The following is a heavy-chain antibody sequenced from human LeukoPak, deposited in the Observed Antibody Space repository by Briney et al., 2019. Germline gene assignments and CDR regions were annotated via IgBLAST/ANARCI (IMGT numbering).Heavy chain of an antibody. J-gene: IGHJ4*02. CDR3: ARGEWSSSPFDY. CDR1: GFTFSSYE. V-gene: IGHV3-21*01. Sequence: GGSLRLSCAASGFTFSSYEMNWVRQAPGKGLEWVSFISSSSSYIYFADSVKGRFTISRDNAKNSLYLQMNSLRAEDTAVYYCARGEWSSSPFDYWGQGTLVTVSS. D-gene: IGHD6-6*01. CDR2: ISSSSSYI.